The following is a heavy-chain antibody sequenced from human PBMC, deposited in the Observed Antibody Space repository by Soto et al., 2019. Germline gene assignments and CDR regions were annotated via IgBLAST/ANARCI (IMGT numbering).Heavy chain of an antibody. CDR1: DSSISSDD. J-gene: IGHJ6*03. Sequence: SETLSLTGSVSDSSISSDDWSWIRQPRVKLLEGFGCSGDRGRAKCNPSLRIQVTISVDTSKNQSSLKLSSVPAADTAAYYCARVESVQPHYYYYYYIDVWGKGTTVTVSS. CDR3: ARVESVQPHYYYYYYIDV. V-gene: IGHV4-59*01. CDR2: SGDRGRA.